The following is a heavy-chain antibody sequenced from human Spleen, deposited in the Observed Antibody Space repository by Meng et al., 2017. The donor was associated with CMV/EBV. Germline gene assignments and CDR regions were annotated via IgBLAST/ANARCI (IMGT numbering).Heavy chain of an antibody. V-gene: IGHV3-7*01. Sequence: GGSLRLSCAASGFTFSSYWMSWVRQAPGKGLEWVANIKQDGSEKYYVDSVKGRFTISRDNAKNSLYLQMNSLRAEDTAVYYCAKDRGGSYYLVWGQGTLVTVSS. CDR1: GFTFSSYW. D-gene: IGHD2-15*01. CDR2: IKQDGSEK. J-gene: IGHJ4*02. CDR3: AKDRGGSYYLV.